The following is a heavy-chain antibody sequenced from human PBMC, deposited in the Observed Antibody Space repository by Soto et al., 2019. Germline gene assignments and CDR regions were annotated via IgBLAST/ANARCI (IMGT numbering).Heavy chain of an antibody. CDR1: GFSFSSYS. CDR2: ISSSASHI. D-gene: IGHD2-15*01. J-gene: IGHJ5*02. V-gene: IGHV3-21*01. CDR3: ARGYTGYCSGGTCYWFDP. Sequence: EVQLVESGGGLVKPGGSLRLSCAASGFSFSSYSMNWVRQDPGKGLEWVSSISSSASHINYADSVKGRFTISRDNAKKSLYLQRNSLRAEDTAVYYCARGYTGYCSGGTCYWFDPWGQGTLVTVSS.